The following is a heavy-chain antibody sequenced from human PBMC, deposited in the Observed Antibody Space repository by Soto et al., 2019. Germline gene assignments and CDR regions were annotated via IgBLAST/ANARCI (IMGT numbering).Heavy chain of an antibody. CDR3: APRPATAHPNCFDY. D-gene: IGHD2-21*02. CDR1: GGTFSSYT. J-gene: IGHJ4*02. V-gene: IGHV1-69*02. Sequence: QVQLVQSGAEVKKPGSSVKVSCKASGGTFSSYTISWVRQAPGQGLEWMGRIIPILGIANYAQKFQGRVTITADKSTSTAYMELSSLRSEDTAVYYCAPRPATAHPNCFDYWGQGTLVTVSS. CDR2: IIPILGIA.